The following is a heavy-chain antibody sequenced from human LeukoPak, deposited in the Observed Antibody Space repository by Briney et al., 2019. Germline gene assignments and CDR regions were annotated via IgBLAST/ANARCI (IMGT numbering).Heavy chain of an antibody. V-gene: IGHV4-38-2*02. CDR3: ARSEDSSGYYGYYFDY. D-gene: IGHD3-22*01. CDR1: GYSISSGYY. CDR2: IYHSGST. J-gene: IGHJ4*02. Sequence: SETLSLTCTVSGYSISSGYYWGWIRQPPGKGLEWIGSIYHSGSTYYNPSLKSRVTISVDTSKNQFSLKLSSVTAADTAVYYCARSEDSSGYYGYYFDYWGQGTLVTVSS.